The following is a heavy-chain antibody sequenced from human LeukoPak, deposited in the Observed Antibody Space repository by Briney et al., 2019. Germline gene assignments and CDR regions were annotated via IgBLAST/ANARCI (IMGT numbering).Heavy chain of an antibody. V-gene: IGHV4-4*07. Sequence: PSETVSLTCTVSGGSVSSYYWSWIRQPAGKGLEWIGRIYTSGSTSYNPSLKSRVTMSVDTSKNQFSLKLSSVTAADTAVYYCARGRVEGGSYYGYYYYMDVWGKGTTVTVSS. CDR2: IYTSGST. J-gene: IGHJ6*03. D-gene: IGHD1-26*01. CDR1: GGSVSSYY. CDR3: ARGRVEGGSYYGYYYYMDV.